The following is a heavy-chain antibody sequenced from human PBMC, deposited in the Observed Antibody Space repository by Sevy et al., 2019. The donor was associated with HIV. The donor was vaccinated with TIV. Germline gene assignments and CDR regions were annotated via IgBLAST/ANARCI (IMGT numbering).Heavy chain of an antibody. Sequence: GGSLRLSCAASGFTFNSYAMSWVHQAPGKGLEWVSAISGSGGSTYYADSVKGRFTISRDNSKNTLYLQMNSLRAEDTAVYYCAKGGAARPGYFDYWGQGTLVTVSS. J-gene: IGHJ4*02. V-gene: IGHV3-23*01. CDR1: GFTFNSYA. D-gene: IGHD6-6*01. CDR3: AKGGAARPGYFDY. CDR2: ISGSGGST.